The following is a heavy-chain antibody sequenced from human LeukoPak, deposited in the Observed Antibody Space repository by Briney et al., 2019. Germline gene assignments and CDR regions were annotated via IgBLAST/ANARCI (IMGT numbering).Heavy chain of an antibody. CDR1: AFTISSYW. CDR2: IKEDGSEI. D-gene: IGHD6-6*01. V-gene: IGHV3-7*01. CDR3: AREMRLVGRVFDY. J-gene: IGHJ4*02. Sequence: GESLRLSCAASAFTISSYWMSWVRQAPGKGLEWVANIKEDGSEIYYVDSVKGRFTISRDNAKNSLYLQMNSLRAEDTAVYYCAREMRLVGRVFDYWGQGTLVTVSS.